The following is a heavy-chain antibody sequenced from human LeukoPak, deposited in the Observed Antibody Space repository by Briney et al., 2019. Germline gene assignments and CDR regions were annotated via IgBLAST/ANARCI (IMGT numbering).Heavy chain of an antibody. J-gene: IGHJ6*04. CDR1: GFTFSSYG. CDR2: ISFDGSNE. V-gene: IGHV3-30*03. Sequence: GGSLRLSCAASGFTFSSYGMHWVRQSPGRGLEWLSFISFDGSNEFYADSLKGRFTISRDNSKDTLYLQMDSLRAEDTALYYCAREEHDYVWGSYRYYYYYGIDVWGXGTTVTVSS. CDR3: AREEHDYVWGSYRYYYYYGIDV. D-gene: IGHD3-16*02.